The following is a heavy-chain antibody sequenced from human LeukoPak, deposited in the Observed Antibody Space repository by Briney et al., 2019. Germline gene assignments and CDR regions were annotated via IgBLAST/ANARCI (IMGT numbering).Heavy chain of an antibody. CDR2: MNPDGSNK. D-gene: IGHD5-24*01. V-gene: IGHV3-7*01. CDR1: GFTFSSYW. J-gene: IGHJ5*01. Sequence: RGSLRLSCAASGFTFSSYWMTWVRQAPGKGLEWVANMNPDGSNKKYVDSVKGRFTISRDNRKNSLYLQMSSLRVDDTAVYYCARDAYNYASDSWGQGTLVSVSS. CDR3: ARDAYNYASDS.